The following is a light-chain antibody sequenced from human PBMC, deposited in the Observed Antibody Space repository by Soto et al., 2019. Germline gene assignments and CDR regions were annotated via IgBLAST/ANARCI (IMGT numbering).Light chain of an antibody. J-gene: IGKJ1*01. Sequence: DIQLTQSPSFLSASVGDRVTITCRASQGINTYLAWYQQKLGKAPKVLIYDASKLHSGVPSRFSGSGSGTEFTLTISSLQPEDFATYYCQQYNSRTFGQGTKVDI. CDR3: QQYNSRT. CDR2: DAS. V-gene: IGKV1-9*01. CDR1: QGINTY.